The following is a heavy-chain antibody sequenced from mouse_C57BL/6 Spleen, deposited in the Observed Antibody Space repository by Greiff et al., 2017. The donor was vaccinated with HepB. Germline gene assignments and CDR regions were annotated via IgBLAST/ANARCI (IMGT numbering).Heavy chain of an antibody. V-gene: IGHV1-69*01. CDR1: GYTFTSYW. CDR3: ARRDSTGTPFAY. CDR2: IDPSDSYT. D-gene: IGHD4-1*02. Sequence: VQLQQPGAELVMPGASVKLSCKASGYTFTSYWMHWVKQRPGQGLEWIGEIDPSDSYTNYNQKFKGKSTLTVDKSSSTAYMQLSSLTSEDSAVYYCARRDSTGTPFAYWGKGTLVTVSA. J-gene: IGHJ3*01.